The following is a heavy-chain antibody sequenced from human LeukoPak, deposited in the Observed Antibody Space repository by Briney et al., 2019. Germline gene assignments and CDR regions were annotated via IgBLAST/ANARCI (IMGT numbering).Heavy chain of an antibody. Sequence: SETLSLTCAVYGGSFSGYYWSWIRQPPGKGLEWIGEINHSGSTNYNPSLKSRVTISVDTSKNQFSLMLSSVTAADTAVYYCARLRKRSYYYGSGSGYYCDYWGQGTLVTVSS. CDR1: GGSFSGYY. CDR2: INHSGST. CDR3: ARLRKRSYYYGSGSGYYCDY. V-gene: IGHV4-34*01. J-gene: IGHJ4*02. D-gene: IGHD3-10*01.